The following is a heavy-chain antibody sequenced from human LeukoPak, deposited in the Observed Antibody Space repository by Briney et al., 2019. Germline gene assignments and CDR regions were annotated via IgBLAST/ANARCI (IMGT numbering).Heavy chain of an antibody. J-gene: IGHJ4*02. Sequence: SETLSLTCAVYSGSFSGYYWSWIRQPPGKGLEWIGEINHTGSTNYNPSLKSRVTISVDSSKNQFSLKLSSVTAADTAVYYCAANSSGHLYFDYWGQGTLVTVSS. D-gene: IGHD6-19*01. CDR1: SGSFSGYY. V-gene: IGHV4-34*01. CDR3: AANSSGHLYFDY. CDR2: INHTGST.